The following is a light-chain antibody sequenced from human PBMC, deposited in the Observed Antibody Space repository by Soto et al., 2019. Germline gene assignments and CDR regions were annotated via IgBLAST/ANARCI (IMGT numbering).Light chain of an antibody. CDR1: QSVLYSSNNRNY. V-gene: IGKV4-1*01. J-gene: IGKJ1*01. Sequence: DIVMTQSPDSLAVSLGERATINCKSSQSVLYSSNNRNYLAWYQQKPGQSPKLLIYWASTRESGVPDRFSGSGSGKDFSLTISSLQAEDVGVYYCQQYYTTPRTFGQGTKVEI. CDR3: QQYYTTPRT. CDR2: WAS.